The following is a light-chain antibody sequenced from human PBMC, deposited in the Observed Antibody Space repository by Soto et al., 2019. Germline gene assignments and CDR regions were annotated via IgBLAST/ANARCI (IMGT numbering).Light chain of an antibody. CDR2: GAS. V-gene: IGKV3-20*01. Sequence: EIVLTQSPGTLSLSPVERATLSCRASQSVSSSYLAWYQQKPGQAPRLLIYGASTRITGIPDRFSGSGSGTDFTLTISRLEPEDFAVYYCQYYGSSTTFGQGTRLEIK. CDR1: QSVSSSY. CDR3: QYYGSSTT. J-gene: IGKJ5*01.